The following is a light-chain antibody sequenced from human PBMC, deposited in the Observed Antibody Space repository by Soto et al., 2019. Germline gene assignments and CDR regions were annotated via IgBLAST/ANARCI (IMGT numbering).Light chain of an antibody. J-gene: IGLJ2*01. V-gene: IGLV2-14*01. CDR1: SSDVGGYNY. CDR2: DVS. Sequence: QLVLTQPASVSGSPGQSITISCTGTSSDVGGYNYVSWYQQHPGKAPKLMIYDVSNRPSGVSNRFSGSKSGNTASLTISGLQAEDESDYYCSYYTRSSPVVFGGGTKVTVL. CDR3: SYYTRSSPVV.